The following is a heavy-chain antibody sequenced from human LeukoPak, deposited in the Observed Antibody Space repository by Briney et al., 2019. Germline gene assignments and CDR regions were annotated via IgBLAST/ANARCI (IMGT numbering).Heavy chain of an antibody. CDR3: ARGIGSGWYLD. CDR2: INSDGSTT. Sequence: GGSLRLSCAASGFTFSSYWMHWVRQAPGKGLAWVSHINSDGSTTNYADSVKGRFTISRDNAKNALYLQMNSLRAEDTAVYYCARGIGSGWYLDWGQGTLVTVSS. CDR1: GFTFSSYW. J-gene: IGHJ4*02. V-gene: IGHV3-74*01. D-gene: IGHD6-19*01.